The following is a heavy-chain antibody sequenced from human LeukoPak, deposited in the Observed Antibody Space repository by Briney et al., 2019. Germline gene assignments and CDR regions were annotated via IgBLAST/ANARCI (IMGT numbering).Heavy chain of an antibody. CDR3: ARLGVVIDDAFDI. CDR2: IYDSGST. D-gene: IGHD3-3*01. CDR1: GGSISSSSYY. Sequence: SETLSLTCTVSGGSISSSSYYWGWIRQPPGKGREWIGSIYDSGSTYYNPSLKSRVTISVDTSKNQFSLKLSSVTAADTAVYYCARLGVVIDDAFDIWGPGTMVTVSS. V-gene: IGHV4-39*01. J-gene: IGHJ3*02.